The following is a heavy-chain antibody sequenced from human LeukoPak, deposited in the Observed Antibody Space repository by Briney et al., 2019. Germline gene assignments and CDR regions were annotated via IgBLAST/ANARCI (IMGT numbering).Heavy chain of an antibody. Sequence: SETLSLTCTVSGGSISSYYWSWIRQPPGKGLEWIGYIYTSGSTNYNPSLKSRVTISVDTSKNQFSLKLSSVTAADTAVYYCARRGAAAGLGWFDPWGQGTLVTVSS. CDR1: GGSISSYY. CDR3: ARRGAAAGLGWFDP. CDR2: IYTSGST. V-gene: IGHV4-4*09. J-gene: IGHJ5*02. D-gene: IGHD6-13*01.